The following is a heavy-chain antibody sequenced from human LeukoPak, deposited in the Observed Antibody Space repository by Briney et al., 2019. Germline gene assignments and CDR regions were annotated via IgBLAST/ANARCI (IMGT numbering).Heavy chain of an antibody. CDR1: GGSISSYY. Sequence: PSETLSLTCTVSGGSISSYYWSWIRQPPGKGLEWIGYIYYSGSTNYNPSLKSRVTISVDTSKNQFSLKLSSVTAADTAVYYCAVSGSYGLDPWGQGTLVTVSS. D-gene: IGHD1-26*01. V-gene: IGHV4-59*01. CDR2: IYYSGST. CDR3: AVSGSYGLDP. J-gene: IGHJ5*02.